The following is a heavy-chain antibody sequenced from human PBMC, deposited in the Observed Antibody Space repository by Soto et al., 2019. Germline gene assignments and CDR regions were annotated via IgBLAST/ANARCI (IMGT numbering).Heavy chain of an antibody. J-gene: IGHJ6*02. Sequence: QVQLVQSGAEVKKPGSSVKVSCKASGGTFDNYAITWVRQAPGQGLEWMAGIIPMLDSANYAEKFQDRVTSTADESTSTAYMEVSSLRSEDTAVYYCARTYHYDSGGKPYFYYGMDGWGQGTTVTVSS. CDR2: IIPMLDSA. CDR1: GGTFDNYA. V-gene: IGHV1-69*12. CDR3: ARTYHYDSGGKPYFYYGMDG. D-gene: IGHD3-22*01.